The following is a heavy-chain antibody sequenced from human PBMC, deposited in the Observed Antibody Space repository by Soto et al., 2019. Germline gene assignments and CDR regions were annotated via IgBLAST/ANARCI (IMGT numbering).Heavy chain of an antibody. CDR3: FGGNGGPQ. Sequence: QLVESGGDLVQPGGSLRLSCATSDFTFRNSWINWVRQALGKGLEWVANIKPDGGATNYVDSVKGRFTISRDNVRNSASLQMNSLRVEDTAVYFCFGGNGGPQWGQGTLVTVSS. CDR2: IKPDGGAT. V-gene: IGHV3-7*03. CDR1: DFTFRNSW. D-gene: IGHD3-16*01. J-gene: IGHJ4*02.